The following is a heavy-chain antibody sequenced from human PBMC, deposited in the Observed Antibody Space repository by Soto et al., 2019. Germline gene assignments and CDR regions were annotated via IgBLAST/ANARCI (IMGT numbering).Heavy chain of an antibody. J-gene: IGHJ4*02. CDR1: GFSLSTSGVG. CDR3: PHRLGHGSGSDYFDY. CDR2: IYWDDDK. Sequence: ESGPTLVNPTQTLTLTCTFSGFSLSTSGVGVGWIRQPPGKALEWLVVIYWDDDKRYSPSLKSRLTITKDTSKNQVVVKMTNMEPVDTATYSCPHRLGHGSGSDYFDYRGQRPQVTVSS. V-gene: IGHV2-5*02. D-gene: IGHD3-10*01.